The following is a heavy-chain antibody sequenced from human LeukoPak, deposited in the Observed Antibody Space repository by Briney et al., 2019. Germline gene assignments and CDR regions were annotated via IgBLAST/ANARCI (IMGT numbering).Heavy chain of an antibody. CDR1: GGSISSSSYY. CDR2: IYYSGST. V-gene: IGHV4-39*07. Sequence: PSETLSLTCTVSGGSISSSSYYWGWIRQPPGKGLEWIGSIYYSGSTYYNPSLKSRVTISVDTSKNQFSLKLSSVTAADTAVYYCALGEAPNLSSWFDPWGQGTLVTVSS. J-gene: IGHJ5*02. CDR3: ALGEAPNLSSWFDP. D-gene: IGHD5/OR15-5a*01.